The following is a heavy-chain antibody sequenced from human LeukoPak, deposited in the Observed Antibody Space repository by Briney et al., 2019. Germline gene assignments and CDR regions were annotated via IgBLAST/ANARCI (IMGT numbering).Heavy chain of an antibody. CDR1: GFNVSRNY. V-gene: IGHV3-53*01. CDR2: IYSGGST. J-gene: IGHJ4*02. D-gene: IGHD7-27*01. Sequence: GGSLRLSCAASGFNVSRNYMSWVRQAPGKGLEWVSVIYSGGSTYYAYSVKGRFIISRDNSKNTVYLQMNSLRAEDTAVYYCARDLPRGNWEYWGQGTLVSVSS. CDR3: ARDLPRGNWEY.